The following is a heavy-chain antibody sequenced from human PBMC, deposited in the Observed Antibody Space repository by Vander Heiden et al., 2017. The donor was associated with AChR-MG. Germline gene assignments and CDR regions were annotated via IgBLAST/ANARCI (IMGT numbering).Heavy chain of an antibody. CDR3: AGESYYEIRD. V-gene: IGHV3-15*01. CDR2: VRTKADGGTR. J-gene: IGHJ4*02. CDR1: GITFRNAW. Sequence: EVQLVESGGDLVEPGGSLRLSCAVSGITFRNAWMSWVRQAPGKGLEWIGRVRTKADGGTREDAAPVKGRFTVSRDDSENMLYLKMKSLKTEDTGVYYGAGESYYEIRDWGQGTLVTVSS. D-gene: IGHD3-16*01.